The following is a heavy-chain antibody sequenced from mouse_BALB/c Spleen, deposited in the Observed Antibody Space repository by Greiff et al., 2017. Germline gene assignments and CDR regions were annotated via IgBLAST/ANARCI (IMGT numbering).Heavy chain of an antibody. J-gene: IGHJ4*01. V-gene: IGHV14-3*02. CDR3: ARFFYGNYYAMDY. CDR1: GFNIKDTY. D-gene: IGHD2-1*01. CDR2: IDPANGNT. Sequence: SGAELVKPGASVKLSCTASGFNIKDTYMHWVKQRPEQGLEWIGRIDPANGNTKYDPKFQGKATITADTSSNTAYLQLSSLTSEDTAVYYCARFFYGNYYAMDYWGQGTSVTVSS.